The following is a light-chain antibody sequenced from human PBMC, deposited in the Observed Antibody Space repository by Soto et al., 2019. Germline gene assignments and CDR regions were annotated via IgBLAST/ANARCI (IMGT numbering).Light chain of an antibody. V-gene: IGKV1-8*01. CDR2: AAS. Sequence: AIRMTQSPSSLSASTGDRVTITCRASQGISSYLAWYQQKPGKAPKSLIFAASSLQSGVPSKFIGTGSGTDFTLTISSLQAEDVATYFCQQYHSYPLTFGGGTKVDIK. CDR1: QGISSY. CDR3: QQYHSYPLT. J-gene: IGKJ4*01.